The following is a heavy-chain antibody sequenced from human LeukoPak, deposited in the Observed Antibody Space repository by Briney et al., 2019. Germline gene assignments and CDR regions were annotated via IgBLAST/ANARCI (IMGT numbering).Heavy chain of an antibody. CDR1: GGSISSGDYC. Sequence: SETLSLTCAVSGGSISSGDYCWPWIRQPPGKGLESIGYTYHSGSTYYNPSLKSRVTISVDRSKNQFSLRLSSVTAADTAVYYCARGGYGGNSLDYWGQGTLVTVSS. V-gene: IGHV4-30-2*01. J-gene: IGHJ4*02. D-gene: IGHD4-23*01. CDR2: TYHSGST. CDR3: ARGGYGGNSLDY.